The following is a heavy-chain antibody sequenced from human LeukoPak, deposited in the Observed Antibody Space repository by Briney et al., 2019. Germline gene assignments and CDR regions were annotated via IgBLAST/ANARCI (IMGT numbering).Heavy chain of an antibody. CDR3: AGDRNSDWYSPLDY. CDR1: GLTFTKYA. D-gene: IGHD6-19*01. V-gene: IGHV3-23*01. CDR2: ITATGDTA. J-gene: IGHJ4*02. Sequence: PGGSLRLSCVASGLTFTKYAMSWIRQAPGKGPEGVAIITATGDTAYYADSVKGRFTISRDNARNTVYMQMDSLRAEDTAIYYCAGDRNSDWYSPLDYWGQGSQVTGSP.